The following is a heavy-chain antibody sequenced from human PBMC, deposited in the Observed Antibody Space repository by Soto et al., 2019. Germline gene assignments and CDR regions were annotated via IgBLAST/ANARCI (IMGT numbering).Heavy chain of an antibody. V-gene: IGHV4-59*01. CDR2: IYYSGST. J-gene: IGHJ4*02. CDR3: ARVRSGPRTYYFDY. CDR1: GGSISSYY. D-gene: IGHD3-3*01. Sequence: PSETLSLTCTVSGGSISSYYWSWIRQPPGKGLEWIGYIYYSGSTNYNPSLKSRVTISVDTSKNQFSLKLSSVTAADTAVYYCARVRSGPRTYYFDYWGQGTLVTV.